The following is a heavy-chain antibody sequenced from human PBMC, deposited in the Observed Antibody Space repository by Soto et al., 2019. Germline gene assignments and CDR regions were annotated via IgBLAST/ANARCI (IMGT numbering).Heavy chain of an antibody. Sequence: GGSLRLSCAASGFIFSSYSMNWVRQAPGKGLEWVSSISSSSSYIYYADSVKGRFTISRDNAKNSLYLQMNSLRAEDTAVYYCASRSGYYYYYGMDVWGQGTTVTVSS. J-gene: IGHJ6*02. CDR2: ISSSSSYI. V-gene: IGHV3-21*01. CDR1: GFIFSSYS. D-gene: IGHD2-15*01. CDR3: ASRSGYYYYYGMDV.